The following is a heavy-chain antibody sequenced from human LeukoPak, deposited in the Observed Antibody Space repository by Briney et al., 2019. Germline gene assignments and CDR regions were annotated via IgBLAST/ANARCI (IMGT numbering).Heavy chain of an antibody. Sequence: GGSLRLSCAASGFTFSSYAMSWVRQAPGKGLEWVSAISGSGGSTYYADSVKGRFTVSRDNGKNTLYLQMNSLRVEDTAVYYCARAGEYRFDPWGQGTLVTVSS. V-gene: IGHV3-23*01. CDR2: ISGSGGST. J-gene: IGHJ5*02. D-gene: IGHD2/OR15-2a*01. CDR1: GFTFSSYA. CDR3: ARAGEYRFDP.